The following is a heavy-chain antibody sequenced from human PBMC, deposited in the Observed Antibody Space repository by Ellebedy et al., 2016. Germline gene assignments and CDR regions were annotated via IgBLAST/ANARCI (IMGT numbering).Heavy chain of an antibody. CDR2: IAHSGGT. CDR3: VRVPNIAARPVDY. Sequence: SETLSLTCGVSGGSFSGYYWTWIRQSPEKGLEWIGEIAHSGGTNYNPSLRSRVFISVDTSKNQFSLNLRSVTAADTAVYYCVRVPNIAARPVDYWGQGILVTVSS. D-gene: IGHD6-6*01. V-gene: IGHV4-34*01. J-gene: IGHJ4*02. CDR1: GGSFSGYY.